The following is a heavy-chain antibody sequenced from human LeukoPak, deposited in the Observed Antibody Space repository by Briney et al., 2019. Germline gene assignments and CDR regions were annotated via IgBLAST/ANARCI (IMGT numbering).Heavy chain of an antibody. CDR2: INHSGST. D-gene: IGHD5-18*01. J-gene: IGHJ6*03. Sequence: SETLSLTCAVYGGSFSGYYWSWIRQPPGKGLEWIGEINHSGSTNYNPSLKSRVTISVDTSKNQFSLKLSSVTAADTAVYYCARGIQLRYYYYYYYMDVWGKGTTVTVSS. CDR3: ARGIQLRYYYYYYYMDV. V-gene: IGHV4-34*01. CDR1: GGSFSGYY.